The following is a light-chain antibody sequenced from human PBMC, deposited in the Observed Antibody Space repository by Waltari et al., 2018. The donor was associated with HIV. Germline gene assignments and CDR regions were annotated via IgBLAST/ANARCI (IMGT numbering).Light chain of an antibody. J-gene: IGLJ2*01. Sequence: QSALTQPASVSGSPGPSITISCTGTSSDGGGCNYVSRYQQHPGKAPKLMIYEVSNRPSGVSNRFSGSKSGNTASLTISGLQAEDEADYYCSSYTSRSPVVFGGGTKLIVL. CDR2: EVS. CDR3: SSYTSRSPVV. V-gene: IGLV2-14*01. CDR1: SSDGGGCNY.